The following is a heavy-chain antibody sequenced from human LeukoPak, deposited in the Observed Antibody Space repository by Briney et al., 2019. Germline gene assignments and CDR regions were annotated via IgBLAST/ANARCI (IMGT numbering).Heavy chain of an antibody. Sequence: PGGSLRLSCAASGFTFSSYAMSWVRQAPGKGLEWVSGISGSGGSTYYADSVKGRFTISRDNSKNTLYLQMSSLRAEDTAVYYCAKDPYSSSSEDPDYWGQGTLVTVSS. CDR1: GFTFSSYA. CDR3: AKDPYSSSSEDPDY. CDR2: ISGSGGST. J-gene: IGHJ4*02. D-gene: IGHD6-6*01. V-gene: IGHV3-23*01.